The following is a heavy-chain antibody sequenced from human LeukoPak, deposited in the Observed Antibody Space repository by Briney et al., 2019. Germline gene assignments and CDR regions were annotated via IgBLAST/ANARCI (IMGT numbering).Heavy chain of an antibody. CDR2: ISGRGGRT. Sequence: GGSLRLSCAASGFTFSSYAMSWVRLAPGKGLEWVSAISGRGGRTYYAASEKGRVTIPRDNTKNPLYLQLNSLRAEDTAVYYCAKFSGIAAAGPLYCYGGMDVWGQGTTVSVSS. CDR3: AKFSGIAAAGPLYCYGGMDV. CDR1: GFTFSSYA. D-gene: IGHD6-13*01. J-gene: IGHJ6*02. V-gene: IGHV3-23*01.